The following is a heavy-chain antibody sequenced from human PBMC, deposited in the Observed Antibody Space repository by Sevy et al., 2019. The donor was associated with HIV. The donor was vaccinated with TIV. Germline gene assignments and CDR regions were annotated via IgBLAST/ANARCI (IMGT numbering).Heavy chain of an antibody. CDR2: TRNKADGYTT. V-gene: IGHV3-72*01. CDR1: GFTFNDHY. J-gene: IGHJ4*02. CDR3: ATHAGIAAAGRFFDY. Sequence: GGSLRLSCVASGFTFNDHYMEWVRQAPGKGLEWVGRTRNKADGYTTEYAASVKGRFTISRDESKNSLYVQMNSLKAEDTAVYYCATHAGIAAAGRFFDYWGQGTLVTVSS. D-gene: IGHD6-13*01.